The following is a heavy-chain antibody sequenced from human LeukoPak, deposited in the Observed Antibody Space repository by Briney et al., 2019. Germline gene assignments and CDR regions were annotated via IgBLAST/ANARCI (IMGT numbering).Heavy chain of an antibody. CDR3: ARDPNVVVTAGRDYYFDY. Sequence: ASVKVSCKASGYTFTSYYMHWVRQAPGQGLEWMGIINPSGGSTSYAQKFQGRVTMTRDTSTSTVYMELGSLRPEDTAVYYCARDPNVVVTAGRDYYFDYWGQGTLVTVSS. J-gene: IGHJ4*02. D-gene: IGHD2-21*02. V-gene: IGHV1-46*01. CDR1: GYTFTSYY. CDR2: INPSGGST.